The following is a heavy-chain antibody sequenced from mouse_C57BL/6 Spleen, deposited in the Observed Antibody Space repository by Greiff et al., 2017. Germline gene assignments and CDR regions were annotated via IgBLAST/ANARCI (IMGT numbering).Heavy chain of an antibody. CDR2: IRNKANNHAP. Sequence: EVKLMESGGGLVQPGGSVKLSCDASGFTFSDAWMDWVRQSPEKGLEWVSEIRNKANNHAPYYAESVKGRFTISRDDSKISVYLQMNSLRAEYTCIYYCTRAKGGCFDYWGQGTTLTVSS. J-gene: IGHJ2*01. CDR1: GFTFSDAW. CDR3: TRAKGGCFDY. V-gene: IGHV6-6*01. D-gene: IGHD1-3*01.